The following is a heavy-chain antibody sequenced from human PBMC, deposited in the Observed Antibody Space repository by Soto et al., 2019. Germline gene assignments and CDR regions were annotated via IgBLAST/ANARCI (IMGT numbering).Heavy chain of an antibody. D-gene: IGHD2-2*01. CDR3: ARVEDCSSTSCYSVRFDP. CDR2: INLSGST. V-gene: IGHV4-34*01. Sequence: QVQLQQWGAGLLKPSETLSLTCAVYGGSFSGYYWSWIRQPPGKGLEWIGEINLSGSTNYNPSLKSRVTISEDTSKNQFSLKLSSVTAADTAVYYCARVEDCSSTSCYSVRFDPWGQGTLVTVSS. CDR1: GGSFSGYY. J-gene: IGHJ5*02.